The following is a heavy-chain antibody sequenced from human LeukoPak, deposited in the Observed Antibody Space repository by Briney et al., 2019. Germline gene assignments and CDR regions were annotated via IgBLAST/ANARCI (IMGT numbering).Heavy chain of an antibody. D-gene: IGHD2-15*01. CDR3: TRDSALLGVAFDL. CDR1: GFTFSSYT. V-gene: IGHV3-30*14. J-gene: IGHJ3*01. CDR2: ISFDGINE. Sequence: GGSLRLSCAASGFTFSSYTMHWVRQAPGKGLEWVALISFDGINEYYADSVKGRFTISRDNSKSTLFLQMNSLRAEDTAVYFCTRDSALLGVAFDLWGQGTVVTVSS.